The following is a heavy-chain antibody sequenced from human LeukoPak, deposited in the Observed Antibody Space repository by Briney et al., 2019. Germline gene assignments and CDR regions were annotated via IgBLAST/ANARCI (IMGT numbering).Heavy chain of an antibody. Sequence: GGSLRLSCAASGFTFSHYGFHWVRQAPGKGLEWVAVIWSDGSNKYYGDSVKGRFIIFRDDSQNTVYLQMNSLRAEDTAVYYCAKDAQRGFDYSNSLEYWGQGSLVTVSS. CDR2: IWSDGSNK. D-gene: IGHD4-11*01. J-gene: IGHJ4*02. V-gene: IGHV3-33*06. CDR1: GFTFSHYG. CDR3: AKDAQRGFDYSNSLEY.